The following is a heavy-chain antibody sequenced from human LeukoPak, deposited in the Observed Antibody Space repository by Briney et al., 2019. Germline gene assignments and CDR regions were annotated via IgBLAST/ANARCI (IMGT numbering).Heavy chain of an antibody. J-gene: IGHJ4*02. Sequence: ASVKVSCKASGYTFTSYYMHWARQAPGQGLEWMGIINPSGGSTSYAQKFQGRVTMTRDTSTSTVYMELSSLRSEDTAVYYCARGGGYYDISTGYSDPLDYWGQGTLVTVSS. CDR3: ARGGGYYDISTGYSDPLDY. CDR1: GYTFTSYY. V-gene: IGHV1-46*01. D-gene: IGHD3-9*01. CDR2: INPSGGST.